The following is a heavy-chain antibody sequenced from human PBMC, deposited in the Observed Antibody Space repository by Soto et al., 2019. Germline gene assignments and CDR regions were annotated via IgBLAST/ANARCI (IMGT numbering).Heavy chain of an antibody. CDR1: GFTFSIYA. Sequence: GGSLRLSCAASGFTFSIYAMHWVRHAPGKGLEWVAVISYDGSNKYYADSVKGRFTISRDNSKNTLYLQMNSLRAEDTAVYYCARDLPSTPYYYDSSGPWDAFDIWGQGTMVTVSS. D-gene: IGHD3-22*01. J-gene: IGHJ3*02. CDR3: ARDLPSTPYYYDSSGPWDAFDI. V-gene: IGHV3-30-3*01. CDR2: ISYDGSNK.